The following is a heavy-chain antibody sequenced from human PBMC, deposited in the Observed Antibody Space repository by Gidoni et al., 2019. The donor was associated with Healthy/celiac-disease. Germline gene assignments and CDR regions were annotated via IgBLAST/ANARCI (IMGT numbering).Heavy chain of an antibody. V-gene: IGHV3-33*08. D-gene: IGHD3-10*01. CDR1: GFTFSSYG. CDR2: IWYDGSNK. CDR3: AATYYYGSGSYFYFDY. J-gene: IGHJ4*02. Sequence: QVQLVESGGGVVQPGRSLRLSCAASGFTFSSYGMHWVRQAPGKGLEWVAVIWYDGSNKYYADSVKGRFTISRDNSKNTLYLQMNSLRAEDTAVYYCAATYYYGSGSYFYFDYWGQGTLVTVSS.